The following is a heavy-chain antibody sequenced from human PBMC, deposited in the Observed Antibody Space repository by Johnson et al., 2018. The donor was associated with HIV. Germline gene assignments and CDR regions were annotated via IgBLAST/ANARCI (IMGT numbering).Heavy chain of an antibody. CDR3: ARDGDDALDI. V-gene: IGHV3-30-3*01. CDR2: ISYDGSNK. Sequence: QLVESGGGVVQPGRSLRLSCAASGFTFSSYAMHWVRQAPGKGLEWVAVISYDGSNKYYADSVKGRFTISRDNAKNSLYLQMNSLRAEDTALYYCARDGDDALDIWGQGTMVTVSS. CDR1: GFTFSSYA. D-gene: IGHD3-3*01. J-gene: IGHJ3*02.